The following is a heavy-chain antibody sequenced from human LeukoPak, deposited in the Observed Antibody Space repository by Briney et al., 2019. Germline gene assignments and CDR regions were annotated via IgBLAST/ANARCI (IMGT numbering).Heavy chain of an antibody. Sequence: PSETLSLTCAVYGGSFSGYYWSWIRQPPGKGLEWIGEINHSGSTNYNPSLKSRVTISVDTSKHQFSLKLSSVTAADTAVYYCARGRGSAYYYGSGSRYFDYWGQGTLVTVSS. CDR2: INHSGST. CDR3: ARGRGSAYYYGSGSRYFDY. V-gene: IGHV4-34*01. CDR1: GGSFSGYY. J-gene: IGHJ4*02. D-gene: IGHD3-10*01.